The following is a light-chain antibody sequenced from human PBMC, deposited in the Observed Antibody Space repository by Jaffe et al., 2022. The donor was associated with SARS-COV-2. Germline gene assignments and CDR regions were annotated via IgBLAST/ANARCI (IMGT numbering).Light chain of an antibody. V-gene: IGLV1-40*01. CDR3: QSYDSSLSGSV. CDR1: SSNIGAGYD. J-gene: IGLJ3*02. CDR2: TSS. Sequence: QSVLTQPPSVSGAPGQTVTISCTGSSSNIGAGYDVHWYQRLPGAAPRLLIFTSSHRPSGVPDRFSGSRSGTSASLAISGLQADDEADYYCQSYDSSLSGSVFGGGTKLTVV.